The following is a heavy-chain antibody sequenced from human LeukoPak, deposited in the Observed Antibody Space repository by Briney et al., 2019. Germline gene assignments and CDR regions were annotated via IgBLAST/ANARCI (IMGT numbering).Heavy chain of an antibody. D-gene: IGHD3-10*01. CDR2: INQDGSEK. Sequence: GGSLRLSCAASGFTFSSYWMTWVRQAPGKGLEWVANINQDGSEKYYVDSVKGRFTISRDDAKNSLYLQMNSLRAEDTAVYYCARVYGSGQDYWGQGTLVTVSS. V-gene: IGHV3-7*04. J-gene: IGHJ4*02. CDR1: GFTFSSYW. CDR3: ARVYGSGQDY.